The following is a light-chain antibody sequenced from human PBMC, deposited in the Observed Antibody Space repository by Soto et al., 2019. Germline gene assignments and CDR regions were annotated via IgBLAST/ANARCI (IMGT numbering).Light chain of an antibody. Sequence: EIVMTQSPATLSVSPGERATLSCRASQSVSSNLAWYQQKPGQAPRLLISGVSTRATGIPARFSGSGSGTEFTLTIRSLQSEDLAVYSCQQYYKWPPYTFGQGTKVEIK. CDR1: QSVSSN. CDR3: QQYYKWPPYT. V-gene: IGKV3-15*01. CDR2: GVS. J-gene: IGKJ2*01.